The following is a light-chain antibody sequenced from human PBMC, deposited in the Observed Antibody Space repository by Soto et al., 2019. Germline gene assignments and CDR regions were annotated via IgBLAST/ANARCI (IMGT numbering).Light chain of an antibody. CDR1: VLAKRY. V-gene: IGLV3-27*01. CDR2: KDS. Sequence: SYDLTQPSSVSVSPGQTARITCSGNVLAKRYTRWFQQKPGQAPVLVIYKDSERPSGIPERFSGSSSGTTVTLTISGAQVEDEADYYCYCAADNNPSVFGTGTKLTVL. J-gene: IGLJ1*01. CDR3: YCAADNNPSV.